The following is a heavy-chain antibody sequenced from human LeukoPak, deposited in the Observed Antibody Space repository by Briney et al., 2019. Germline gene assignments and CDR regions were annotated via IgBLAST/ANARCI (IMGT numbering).Heavy chain of an antibody. V-gene: IGHV3-30-3*01. CDR1: GVTFSDYT. Sequence: PGGSLRLSCEATGVTFSDYTMHLVRQAPGKGLEWVAVVLYDGSNKNYADSVKGRFTISRDNSKNTLYLEMNSLRSEDTAVYYCARVWGFSYGYGAFDIWGQGTMVTVSS. CDR2: VLYDGSNK. J-gene: IGHJ3*02. D-gene: IGHD5-18*01. CDR3: ARVWGFSYGYGAFDI.